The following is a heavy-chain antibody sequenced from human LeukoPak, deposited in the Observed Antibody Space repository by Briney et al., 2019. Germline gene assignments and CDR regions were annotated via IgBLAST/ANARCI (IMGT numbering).Heavy chain of an antibody. CDR3: ASTFRISGTTYYH. J-gene: IGHJ4*02. Sequence: GGSLRLSCAASGFTSSRYAMNWVRQVPGKGLVWVSHINSDGSRSTYADPVKGRFSISRNTAENTVYLQMNSLRAEDTAVYYCASTFRISGTTYYHWGQGTLVTVSS. V-gene: IGHV3-74*01. CDR1: GFTSSRYA. CDR2: INSDGSRS. D-gene: IGHD1-7*01.